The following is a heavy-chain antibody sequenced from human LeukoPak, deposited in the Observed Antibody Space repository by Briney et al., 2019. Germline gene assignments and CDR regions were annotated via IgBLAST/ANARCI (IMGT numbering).Heavy chain of an antibody. CDR1: GVSISSSSYY. Sequence: SETLSLTCTVSGVSISSSSYYWGWLRQPPGKGLEWIGSIYYSGSTYYNPSLKSRVTISVDTSKNQFSLKLSSVTAADTAVYYCVGRSHYYYDSSGSHWFDPWGQGTLVTVSS. D-gene: IGHD3-22*01. CDR2: IYYSGST. V-gene: IGHV4-39*07. J-gene: IGHJ5*02. CDR3: VGRSHYYYDSSGSHWFDP.